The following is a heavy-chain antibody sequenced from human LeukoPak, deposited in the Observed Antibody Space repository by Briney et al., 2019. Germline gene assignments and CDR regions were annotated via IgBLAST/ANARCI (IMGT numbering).Heavy chain of an antibody. CDR3: ARDSRYTSGWFGYSDS. CDR2: INAGNGDT. J-gene: IGHJ4*02. V-gene: IGHV1-3*01. D-gene: IGHD6-19*01. Sequence: ASVKLSCKASGYTLNAYVIHWVRQGPGQSLEWVGCINAGNGDTTYSQKFQGRVTIARDTSASTAYMELNSLRSEDTAVYYCARDSRYTSGWFGYSDSWGQATLVTVSS. CDR1: GYTLNAYV.